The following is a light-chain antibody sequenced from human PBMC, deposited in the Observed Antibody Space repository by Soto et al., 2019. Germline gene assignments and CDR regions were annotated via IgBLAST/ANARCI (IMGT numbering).Light chain of an antibody. CDR2: LAS. CDR1: QSVLYSDGDNY. V-gene: IGKV2-28*01. Sequence: IVMTQSPLSLGVTPGEPASISCSSSQSVLYSDGDNYLDWYMKKPGQSPQLLIYLASNRASGVPARFSGSGSGTYFTLKISRVEAEDVGLYYCMQALQTPNTFGQGTRLEIK. CDR3: MQALQTPNT. J-gene: IGKJ5*01.